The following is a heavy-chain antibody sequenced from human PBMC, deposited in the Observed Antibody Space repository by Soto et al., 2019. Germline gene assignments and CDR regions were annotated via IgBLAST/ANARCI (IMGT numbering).Heavy chain of an antibody. CDR1: VYTFTSYD. CDR3: ARCLRGSGSYECFDP. D-gene: IGHD6-19*01. J-gene: IGHJ5*02. CDR2: MNPNSGNT. V-gene: IGHV1-8*01. Sequence: GASVKVSCKASVYTFTSYDINWVRQATGQGLEWMGWMNPNSGNTGYAQKFQGRVTMTRNTSISTAYMELGSLRSEDTAVYYCARCLRGSGSYECFDPWGQGTLVTVSS.